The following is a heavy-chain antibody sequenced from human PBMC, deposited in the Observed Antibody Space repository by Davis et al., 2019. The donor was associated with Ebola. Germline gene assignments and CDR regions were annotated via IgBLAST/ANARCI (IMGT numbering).Heavy chain of an antibody. D-gene: IGHD6-13*01. CDR3: ARLAAAAFYYYYGMDV. CDR1: GGSISSYY. V-gene: IGHV4-59*12. Sequence: MPSETLSLTCTVSGGSISSYYWSWIRQPPGKGLEWIGYIYYSGSTNYNPSLKSRVTISVDTSKNQFSLKLSSVTAADTAVYYCARLAAAAFYYYYGMDVWGQGTTVTVSS. J-gene: IGHJ6*02. CDR2: IYYSGST.